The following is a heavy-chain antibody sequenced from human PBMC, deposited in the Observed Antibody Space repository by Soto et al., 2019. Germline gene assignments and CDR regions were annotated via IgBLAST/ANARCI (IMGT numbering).Heavy chain of an antibody. V-gene: IGHV3-30*18. D-gene: IGHD3-22*01. J-gene: IGHJ4*02. CDR3: AKEPPKYYYDSSGYYYFDY. CDR2: ISYDGSNK. CDR1: GFTFRSYG. Sequence: SLRLSCAASGFTFRSYGMHWVRQAPGKGLEWVAVISYDGSNKYYADSVKGRFTISRDNSKNTLYLQMNSLRAEDTAVYYCAKEPPKYYYDSSGYYYFDYWGQGTLVTVSS.